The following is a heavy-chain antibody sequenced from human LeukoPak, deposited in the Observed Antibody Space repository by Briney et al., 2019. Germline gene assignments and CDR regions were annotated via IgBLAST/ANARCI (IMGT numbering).Heavy chain of an antibody. CDR3: ARGLGQPYYYYYYMDV. Sequence: KPSETLSLTCAVYGGSFSGYYWSWIRQPPGKGLEWIGEINHSGSTNYNPSLKSRVTISVDTSKNQFSLKLCSVTAADTAVYYCARGLGQPYYYYYYMDVWGKGTTVTVSS. V-gene: IGHV4-34*01. D-gene: IGHD6-13*01. J-gene: IGHJ6*03. CDR1: GGSFSGYY. CDR2: INHSGST.